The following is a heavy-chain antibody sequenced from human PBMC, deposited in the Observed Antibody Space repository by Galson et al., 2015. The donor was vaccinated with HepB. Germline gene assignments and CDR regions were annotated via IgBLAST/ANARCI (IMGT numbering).Heavy chain of an antibody. CDR3: TTDVGFGEPNSYYYYYGMDV. V-gene: IGHV3-15*01. Sequence: SLRLSCAASGFTFSNAWMSWVRQAPGKGLEWVGRIKSKTDGGTTDYAAPVKGRFTISRDDSKNTLYLQMNSLKTEDTAVYYCTTDVGFGEPNSYYYYYGMDVWGQGTTVTVSS. D-gene: IGHD3-10*01. CDR1: GFTFSNAW. J-gene: IGHJ6*02. CDR2: IKSKTDGGTT.